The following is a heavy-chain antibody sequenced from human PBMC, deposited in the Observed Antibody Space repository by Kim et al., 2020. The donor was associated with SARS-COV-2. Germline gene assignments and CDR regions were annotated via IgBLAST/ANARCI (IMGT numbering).Heavy chain of an antibody. CDR1: GFTFDDYA. CDR2: ISGDGGST. V-gene: IGHV3-43*02. J-gene: IGHJ6*02. D-gene: IGHD3-22*01. Sequence: GGSLRLSCAASGFTFDDYAMHWVRQAPGKGLEWVSLISGDGGSTYYADSVKGRFTISRDNSKNSLYLQMNSLRTEDTALYYCAKDGADHYDSSGYYTEYYHYCRDLWGQGTTSTVSS. CDR3: AKDGADHYDSSGYYTEYYHYCRDL.